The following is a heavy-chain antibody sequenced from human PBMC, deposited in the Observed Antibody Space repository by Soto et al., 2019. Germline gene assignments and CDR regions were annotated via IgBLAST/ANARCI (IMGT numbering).Heavy chain of an antibody. CDR1: GFTFSDYT. V-gene: IGHV3-23*01. J-gene: IGHJ4*02. D-gene: IGHD2-15*01. CDR3: AKANRYCSGGTCFVFDY. CDR2: ISANGGST. Sequence: EVQVLESGGGLVQPGGSLRLSCAASGFTFSDYTMNWVRQAPGKGLEWVSSISANGGSTYYADSVKGRFTISRDNSPNTLSLQMNSLRAEDTAIYYCAKANRYCSGGTCFVFDYWGQGALVTVSS.